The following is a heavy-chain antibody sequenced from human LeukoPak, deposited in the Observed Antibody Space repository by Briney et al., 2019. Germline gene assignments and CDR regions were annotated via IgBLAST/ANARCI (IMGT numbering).Heavy chain of an antibody. CDR1: GFTFSSYS. Sequence: GGSLRLSCAASGFTFSSYSMNWVRQAPGKGLEWVSHISSSSSTIYYADSVKGRFTISRDNAKNSLYLQMNSLRAEDTAVYYCARARIQLGFDYWGQGTLVTVSS. J-gene: IGHJ4*02. V-gene: IGHV3-48*01. D-gene: IGHD5-18*01. CDR3: ARARIQLGFDY. CDR2: ISSSSSTI.